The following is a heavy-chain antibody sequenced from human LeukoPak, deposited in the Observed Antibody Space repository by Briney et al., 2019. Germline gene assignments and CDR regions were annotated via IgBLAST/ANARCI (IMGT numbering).Heavy chain of an antibody. Sequence: PGGSLRLSCAASGFTFSSYAMSWVRQAPGKGLVWVSRINIDGSTTRYADSVKGRFTISRDNAKNTLYLQMNSLRAEDTAVYYCARAPRSGSYDYWGQGTLVTVSS. CDR2: INIDGSTT. CDR1: GFTFSSYA. J-gene: IGHJ4*02. CDR3: ARAPRSGSYDY. V-gene: IGHV3-74*01. D-gene: IGHD1-26*01.